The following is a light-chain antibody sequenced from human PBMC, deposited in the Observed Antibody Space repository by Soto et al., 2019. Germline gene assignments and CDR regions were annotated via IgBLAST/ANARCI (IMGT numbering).Light chain of an antibody. Sequence: QVAQNRSDVRAEGGESISRSFRASQSISSWLAWYQQKPGKAPKLLIYDASSLESGVPSRFFGSGSGTTFTLSIRSMQPDDFATYHCQLSNSYCTFGQGTKVDIK. J-gene: IGKJ1*01. V-gene: IGKV1-5*01. CDR2: DAS. CDR1: QSISSW. CDR3: QLSNSYCT.